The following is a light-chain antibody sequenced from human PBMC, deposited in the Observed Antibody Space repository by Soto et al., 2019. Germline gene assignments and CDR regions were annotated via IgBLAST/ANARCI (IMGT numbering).Light chain of an antibody. CDR2: AAS. V-gene: IGKV1-9*01. CDR3: QQLNSYPRT. J-gene: IGKJ2*02. Sequence: DIQLTQSPSFLSASVGDRVTITCRASQGINSFLAWFQQKPGNAPKLLIYAASALQSGVPSRFSGSGSGTEFTLTISSLQPEDFATYYCQQLNSYPRTFGQGTKLEIK. CDR1: QGINSF.